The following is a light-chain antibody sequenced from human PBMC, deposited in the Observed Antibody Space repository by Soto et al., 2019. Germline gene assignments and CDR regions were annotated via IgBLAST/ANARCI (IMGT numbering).Light chain of an antibody. CDR3: AAWDDSLNGAV. J-gene: IGLJ7*01. CDR1: SSNIGSNT. V-gene: IGLV1-44*01. CDR2: SND. Sequence: QAVVTQPPSASGTPGQRVTISCSGSSSNIGSNTVNWYQHLPGTAPKLLIYSNDHRPSGVPDRFSGSKSGTSASLAISGLQSEDEADYYCAAWDDSLNGAVFGGGTQLTVL.